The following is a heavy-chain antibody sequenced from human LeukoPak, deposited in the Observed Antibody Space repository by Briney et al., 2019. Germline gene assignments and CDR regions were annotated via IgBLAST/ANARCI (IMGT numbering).Heavy chain of an antibody. D-gene: IGHD3-10*01. CDR1: GFTFSNAW. CDR3: TTDHDYYGSGSPYPFDY. V-gene: IGHV3-15*01. J-gene: IGHJ4*02. Sequence: NSGGSLRLSCAASGFTFSNAWMSWVRQAPGKGLEWVGRIKSKTDGGTTDYAAPVKGRFTISRDDSKNTLYLQMNSLKTEDTAVYYCTTDHDYYGSGSPYPFDYWGQGTLVTVSS. CDR2: IKSKTDGGTT.